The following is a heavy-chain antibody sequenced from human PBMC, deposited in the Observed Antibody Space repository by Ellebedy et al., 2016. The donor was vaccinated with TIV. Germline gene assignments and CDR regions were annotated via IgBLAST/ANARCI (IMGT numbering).Heavy chain of an antibody. D-gene: IGHD3-10*01. CDR3: ARGYGTGRYGMDV. CDR1: GNSVSSDSYY. J-gene: IGHJ6*02. Sequence: PSETLSLTCTVSGNSVSSDSYYWSWIRQPPGKGLEWIGYVYYSGRTKYNLALQSRVPISEDRSKNQFSLKLTSVTAADTAVYYCARGYGTGRYGMDVWGQGTTVTVSS. V-gene: IGHV4-61*01. CDR2: VYYSGRT.